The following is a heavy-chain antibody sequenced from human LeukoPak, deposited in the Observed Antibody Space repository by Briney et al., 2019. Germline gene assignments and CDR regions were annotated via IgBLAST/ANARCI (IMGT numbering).Heavy chain of an antibody. V-gene: IGHV3-15*01. CDR3: TWGAAVFDY. J-gene: IGHJ4*02. CDR1: GFTFSNAW. D-gene: IGHD1-26*01. Sequence: GGFIRLSCAGSGFTFSNAWMTWVRQAPGRGVEWVGRIRSKSDGGTADYAAPVKDRFTISRDDSKNTLYLQMNSLKTEDTAVYYCTWGAAVFDYWGQGTLVTVSS. CDR2: IRSKSDGGTA.